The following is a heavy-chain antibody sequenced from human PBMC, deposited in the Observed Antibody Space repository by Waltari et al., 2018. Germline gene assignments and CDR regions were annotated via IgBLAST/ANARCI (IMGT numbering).Heavy chain of an antibody. Sequence: VQLVESGGGVVQPGRSLRVSCADSGFTFSRYGTHWVSQAPGRGLEWVANIKQDGSEKYYVDSVKGRFTISRDNAKNSLYLQMNSLRAEDTAVYYCARDGSGWYYFDYWGQGTLVTVSS. CDR3: ARDGSGWYYFDY. D-gene: IGHD6-19*01. CDR2: IKQDGSEK. V-gene: IGHV3-7*01. CDR1: GFTFSRYG. J-gene: IGHJ4*02.